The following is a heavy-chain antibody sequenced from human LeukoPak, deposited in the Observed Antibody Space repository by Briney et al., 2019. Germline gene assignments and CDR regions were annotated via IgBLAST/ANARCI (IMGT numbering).Heavy chain of an antibody. D-gene: IGHD3-22*01. CDR3: ARAYDSSGDWFDP. CDR2: IIPIFGTA. J-gene: IGHJ5*02. CDR1: GGTFSSYA. Sequence: SVKVSCKSSGGTFSSYAISWVRQAPGQGLEWMGRIIPIFGTANYAQKFQGRVTITADKSTSTAYMELSSLRSEDTAVYYCARAYDSSGDWFDPWGQGTLVTVSS. V-gene: IGHV1-69*06.